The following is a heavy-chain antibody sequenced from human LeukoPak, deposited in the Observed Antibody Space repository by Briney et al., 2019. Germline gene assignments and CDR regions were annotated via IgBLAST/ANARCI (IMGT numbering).Heavy chain of an antibody. CDR2: ISYDGSNK. J-gene: IGHJ4*02. D-gene: IGHD3-10*01. CDR1: GFTFSSYA. CDR3: ARDANYYGSGSYYNERELDY. V-gene: IGHV3-30*04. Sequence: GGSLRLSCAASGFTFSSYAMHWVRQAPGKGLEWVAVISYDGSNKYYADSVKGRFTISRDNSKNTLYLQMNSLIAEDTAVYYCARDANYYGSGSYYNERELDYWGQGTLVTVSS.